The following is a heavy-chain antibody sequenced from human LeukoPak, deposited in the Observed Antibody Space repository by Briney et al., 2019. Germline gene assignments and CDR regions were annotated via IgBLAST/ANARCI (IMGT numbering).Heavy chain of an antibody. D-gene: IGHD2-21*01. CDR1: GFTFDEYG. J-gene: IGHJ2*01. V-gene: IGHV3-20*04. Sequence: GGSLRLSCAASGFTFDEYGMNWVRQAPGKGLEWVSGINWSGGSTVYADSAKGRFTISRDNAKNSLYLQMNSLRAEDTALYYCARALYRQHIVVVNAKNYWYFDLWGRGTLVTVS. CDR2: INWSGGST. CDR3: ARALYRQHIVVVNAKNYWYFDL.